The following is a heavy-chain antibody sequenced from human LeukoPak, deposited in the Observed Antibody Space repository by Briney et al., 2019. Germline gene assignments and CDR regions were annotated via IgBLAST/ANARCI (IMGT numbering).Heavy chain of an antibody. CDR1: GFTFSNYA. J-gene: IGHJ4*02. Sequence: GRSLRLSCAASGFTFSNYAMHWVRQAPGKGLEWVAVISSDGNNKYYADSVKGRFTVSRDNSKNTLYLQMNSLRAEDTAVYYCARDPDLYDSRVHAAGPPDYWGQGALVTVSS. CDR3: ARDPDLYDSRVHAAGPPDY. V-gene: IGHV3-30-3*01. CDR2: ISSDGNNK. D-gene: IGHD3-22*01.